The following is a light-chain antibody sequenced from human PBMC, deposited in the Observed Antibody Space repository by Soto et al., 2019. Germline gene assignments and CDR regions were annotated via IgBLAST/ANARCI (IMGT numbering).Light chain of an antibody. Sequence: QSALTQPASVSGSPGQSITVSCTGTSSDIGSYDYVSWYQQHPGKVPKLIIYDVSNRPSGVSNRFSGSKSGNTASLTISGLQAEDEADYYCTPFTTAYTHFFGSGTKLTVL. J-gene: IGLJ1*01. CDR3: TPFTTAYTHF. CDR1: SSDIGSYDY. V-gene: IGLV2-14*03. CDR2: DVS.